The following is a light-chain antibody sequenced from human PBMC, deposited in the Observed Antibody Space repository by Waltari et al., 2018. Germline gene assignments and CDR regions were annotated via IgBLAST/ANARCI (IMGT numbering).Light chain of an antibody. CDR1: QSVSYSSNNRDY. Sequence: DIVLTQSPDFLAVSLGERATLNCKSSQSVSYSSNNRDYLAWYQQKPGQPPKLLIYWASTRESGVPDRFSGSGSGTDFTLTISSLQAEDVAVYYCQQYYSNFFTFGPGTKVDIK. V-gene: IGKV4-1*01. CDR2: WAS. CDR3: QQYYSNFFT. J-gene: IGKJ3*01.